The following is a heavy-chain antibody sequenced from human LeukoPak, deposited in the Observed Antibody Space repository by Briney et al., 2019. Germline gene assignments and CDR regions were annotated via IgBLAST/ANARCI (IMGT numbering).Heavy chain of an antibody. J-gene: IGHJ4*02. Sequence: KPSETLSLTCTVSGGSISSYYWSWIRQPPGKGLERIGYIYYSGSTNYNPSLKSRVTISVDTSKNQFSLKLSSVTAADTAVYYCARARRGYSYGSPPDYWGQGTLVTVSS. CDR2: IYYSGST. CDR1: GGSISSYY. D-gene: IGHD5-18*01. CDR3: ARARRGYSYGSPPDY. V-gene: IGHV4-59*01.